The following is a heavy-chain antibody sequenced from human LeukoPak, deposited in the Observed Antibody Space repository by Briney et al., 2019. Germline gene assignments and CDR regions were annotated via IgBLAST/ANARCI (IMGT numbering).Heavy chain of an antibody. CDR1: GFTFSSYG. CDR3: AKDRHYDILTGFDY. Sequence: GGTLRLSCAASGFTFSSYGMHWVRQAPGKGPEWVAFIRYDGSNKYYADSVKGRFTISRDNSKNTLYLQMNSLRAEDTAVYYCAKDRHYDILTGFDYWGQGTLVTVSS. J-gene: IGHJ4*02. D-gene: IGHD3-9*01. V-gene: IGHV3-30*02. CDR2: IRYDGSNK.